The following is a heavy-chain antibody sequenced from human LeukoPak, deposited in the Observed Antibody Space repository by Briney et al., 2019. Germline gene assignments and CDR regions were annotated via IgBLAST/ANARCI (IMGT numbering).Heavy chain of an antibody. D-gene: IGHD3-3*01. Sequence: GGSLRLSCAASGFTFSSYGMHWVRQAPGKGLEWVAVISYDGRNKYYADSVKGRFTISRDNSKNTLYLQMNSLRAEDTAVYYCAKDVERITIFGVVSHFDYWGQGTLVTVSS. CDR1: GFTFSSYG. CDR2: ISYDGRNK. V-gene: IGHV3-30*18. CDR3: AKDVERITIFGVVSHFDY. J-gene: IGHJ4*02.